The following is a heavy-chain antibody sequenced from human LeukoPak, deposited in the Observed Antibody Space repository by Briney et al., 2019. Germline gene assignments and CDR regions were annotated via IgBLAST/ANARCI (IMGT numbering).Heavy chain of an antibody. Sequence: SETLSLTCTVSGGSISSNNYYWGWIRQPPGKGLEWIGSIYYSGSTYYNPSLKSRVTISVDTSKNQFSLKLSSVTAADTAVYYCARVKTWNDNWFDPWGQGTLVTVSS. CDR1: GGSISSNNYY. J-gene: IGHJ5*02. V-gene: IGHV4-39*07. D-gene: IGHD1-1*01. CDR2: IYYSGST. CDR3: ARVKTWNDNWFDP.